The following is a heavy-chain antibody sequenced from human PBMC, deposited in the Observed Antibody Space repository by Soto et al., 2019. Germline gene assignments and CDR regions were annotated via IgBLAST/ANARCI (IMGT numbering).Heavy chain of an antibody. CDR3: ARDSPLPRTIAAGQYYYYGMDV. CDR2: ISAYNGNT. V-gene: IGHV1-18*04. CDR1: GYTFTSYG. D-gene: IGHD6-13*01. Sequence: ASVKVSCKASGYTFTSYGISWVRQAPGQGLEWMGWISAYNGNTNYAQKLQGRVIMTTDTSTSTAYMELRSLRSDDTAVYYCARDSPLPRTIAAGQYYYYGMDVWGQGTTVTVSS. J-gene: IGHJ6*02.